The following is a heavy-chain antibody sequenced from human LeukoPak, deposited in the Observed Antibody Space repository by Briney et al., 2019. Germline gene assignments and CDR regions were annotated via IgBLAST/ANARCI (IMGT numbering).Heavy chain of an antibody. D-gene: IGHD3-9*01. V-gene: IGHV3-30*02. J-gene: IGHJ6*02. CDR1: GFTVSSNY. Sequence: GGSLRLSCAASGFTVSSNYMSWVRQAPGKGLEWVAFIRYDGSNKYYADSVKGRFTISRDNSKNTLYLQMNSLRAEDTAVYYCAKVGVITIFSYYYGMDVWGQGTTVTVSS. CDR2: IRYDGSNK. CDR3: AKVGVITIFSYYYGMDV.